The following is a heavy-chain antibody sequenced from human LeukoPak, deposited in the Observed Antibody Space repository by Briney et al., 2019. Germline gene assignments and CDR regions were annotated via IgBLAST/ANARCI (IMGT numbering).Heavy chain of an antibody. Sequence: GGSLRLSFAASGFSFGNHAMHWVRQAPGKGLEWLAVTSYDGSRQYAGFVRGRFTISRENSKNTLYLHMSSLRVDDTAVYYCAKDWSEGSGSYIDYWGQGALVIVSS. V-gene: IGHV3-30*18. D-gene: IGHD3-10*01. J-gene: IGHJ4*02. CDR1: GFSFGNHA. CDR2: TSYDGSR. CDR3: AKDWSEGSGSYIDY.